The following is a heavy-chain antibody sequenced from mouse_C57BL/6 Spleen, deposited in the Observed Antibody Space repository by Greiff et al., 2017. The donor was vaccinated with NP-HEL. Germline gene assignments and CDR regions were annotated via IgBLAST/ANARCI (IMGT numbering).Heavy chain of an antibody. Sequence: QVQLKQSGPGLVQPSQSLSITCTVSGFSLTSYGVHWVRQSPGKGLEWLGVIWSGGSTDYNAAFISRLSISKDNSKSQVFFKMNSLQADDTAIYYCARNSGTGTFWYFDVWGTGTTVTVSS. J-gene: IGHJ1*03. CDR3: ARNSGTGTFWYFDV. CDR1: GFSLTSYG. CDR2: IWSGGST. D-gene: IGHD4-1*01. V-gene: IGHV2-2*01.